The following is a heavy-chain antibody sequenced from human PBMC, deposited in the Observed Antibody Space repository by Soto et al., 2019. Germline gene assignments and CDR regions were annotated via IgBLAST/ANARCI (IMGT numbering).Heavy chain of an antibody. V-gene: IGHV1-8*01. Sequence: QVQLVQSGAEVKKPGASVKVSCKASGYTFTSYDINWVRQATGQGLEWMGWMNPNSGNTGYAQKCQGRVTMARNTSISTAYRELSSLRSEDTAVYYCARVLLTNEGADYWGQGTLVTVTS. CDR2: MNPNSGNT. CDR3: ARVLLTNEGADY. D-gene: IGHD1-26*01. CDR1: GYTFTSYD. J-gene: IGHJ4*02.